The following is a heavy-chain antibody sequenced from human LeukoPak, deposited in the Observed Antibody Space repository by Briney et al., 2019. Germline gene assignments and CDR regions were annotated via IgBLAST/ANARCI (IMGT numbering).Heavy chain of an antibody. J-gene: IGHJ4*02. D-gene: IGHD6-13*01. CDR1: GGSISSYY. CDR3: ARQVAATAPFGY. CDR2: IYYSGST. Sequence: SETLSLTCTVSGGSISSYYWSWIRQPPGKGLEWIGYIYYSGSTNYNPSLKSRVTISVDTSKNQFSLKVDSVTAADTAVYSCARQVAATAPFGYWGQGTLVTVSS. V-gene: IGHV4-59*01.